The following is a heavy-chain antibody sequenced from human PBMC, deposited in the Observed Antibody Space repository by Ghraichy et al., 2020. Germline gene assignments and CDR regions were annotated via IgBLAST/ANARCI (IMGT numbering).Heavy chain of an antibody. CDR1: GFIFSNYP. CDR2: IRSEGSPI. J-gene: IGHJ3*02. Sequence: GGSLRLSCTASGFIFSNYPMNWIRQAPGKGLEWVSNIRSEGSPITYSESVRGRFSVSRDNAKNSLYLQMNSLRDDDTAVYYCVRDDRFGFDIWDRGTMVTVSS. D-gene: IGHD3-16*02. CDR3: VRDDRFGFDI. V-gene: IGHV3-48*02.